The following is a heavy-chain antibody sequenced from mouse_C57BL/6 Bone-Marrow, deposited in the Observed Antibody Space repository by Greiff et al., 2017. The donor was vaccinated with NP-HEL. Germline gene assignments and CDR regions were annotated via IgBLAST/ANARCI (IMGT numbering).Heavy chain of an antibody. J-gene: IGHJ2*01. CDR1: GYTFTSYT. CDR2: INPSSGYT. V-gene: IGHV1-4*01. D-gene: IGHD3-2*02. CDR3: ARSQTAQAYYFDY. Sequence: QVQLKQSGAELARPGASVKMSCKASGYTFTSYTMHWVKQRPGQGLEWIGYINPSSGYTKYNQKFKDKATLTADKSSSTAYMQLSSLTSEDSAVYYCARSQTAQAYYFDYWGQGTTLTVSS.